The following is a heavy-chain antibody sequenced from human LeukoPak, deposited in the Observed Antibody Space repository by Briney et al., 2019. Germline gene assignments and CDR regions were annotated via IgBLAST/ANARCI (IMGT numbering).Heavy chain of an antibody. V-gene: IGHV4-4*07. J-gene: IGHJ3*01. Sequence: SETLSLTCTVSGGSIISHYWNWIRQPAGKGLEWIGRVYASGSTTNNPSLKNRVTMSVDTSKNQFSLRLTSVTAADTAVYYCAKDTSSWYSPPGAFDLWGQGTMVTVSS. D-gene: IGHD6-13*01. CDR1: GGSIISHY. CDR2: VYASGST. CDR3: AKDTSSWYSPPGAFDL.